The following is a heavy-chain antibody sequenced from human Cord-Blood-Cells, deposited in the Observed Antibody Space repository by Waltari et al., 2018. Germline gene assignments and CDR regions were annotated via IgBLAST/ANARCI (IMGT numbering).Heavy chain of an antibody. D-gene: IGHD5-12*01. V-gene: IGHV4-31*03. CDR1: GGSISSGGYY. J-gene: IGHJ3*02. Sequence: QVQLQESGPGLVKPSQTLSLTCTVSGGSISSGGYYWSWIRQHPGKGLEWIGYIYYSGSTYYNPSLNRRVTISVDTTKNQFSLKLSSVTAADTAVYYCARRGYDDSFDIWGQGTMVTVSS. CDR2: IYYSGST. CDR3: ARRGYDDSFDI.